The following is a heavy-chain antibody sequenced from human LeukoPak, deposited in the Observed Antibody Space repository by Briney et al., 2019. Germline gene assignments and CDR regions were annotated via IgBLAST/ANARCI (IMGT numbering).Heavy chain of an antibody. CDR2: IYYSGST. V-gene: IGHV4-39*07. CDR3: ARDLDVDTAMVFDP. CDR1: GGSIISGSYS. J-gene: IGHJ5*02. Sequence: SETLSLTCTVPGGSIISGSYSWGWIRQPPGKGLEWIGSIYYSGSTYYNPSLKSRVTISVDTSKNQFSLKLSSVTAADTAVYYCARDLDVDTAMVFDPWGQGTLVTVSS. D-gene: IGHD5-18*01.